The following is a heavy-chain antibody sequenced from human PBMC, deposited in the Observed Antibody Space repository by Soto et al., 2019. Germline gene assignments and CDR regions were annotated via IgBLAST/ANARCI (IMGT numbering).Heavy chain of an antibody. CDR1: GGSFSDFY. CDR2: INHSGNT. J-gene: IGHJ4*02. D-gene: IGHD6-19*01. CDR3: GPRGAVADPRGY. V-gene: IGHV4-34*01. Sequence: QVQLQLWGAGLLKPSESLSLTCAVYGGSFSDFYWTWIRQLPGKGLEWIGEINHSGNTNYNPSLTSRVTIAVXXSNNQFSLYLGSVTAADTAVYYCGPRGAVADPRGYWGQGTLVTVSS.